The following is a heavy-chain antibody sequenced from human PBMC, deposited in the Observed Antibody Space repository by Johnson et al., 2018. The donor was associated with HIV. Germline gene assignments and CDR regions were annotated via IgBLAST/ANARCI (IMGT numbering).Heavy chain of an antibody. D-gene: IGHD3-10*01. CDR3: ARDSGKWSGVRFAFDI. CDR2: ISYDGSNK. J-gene: IGHJ3*02. CDR1: GFTFTNYA. V-gene: IGHV3-30-3*01. Sequence: VQLVESVGGVVQPGRSLRLSCAASGFTFTNYAMYWVRQAPGKGLEWVALISYDGSNKYYADSVKGRFTISRDNSKNTLYLQMSSLRAEDTAIYYCARDSGKWSGVRFAFDIWGQGTMVTVSS.